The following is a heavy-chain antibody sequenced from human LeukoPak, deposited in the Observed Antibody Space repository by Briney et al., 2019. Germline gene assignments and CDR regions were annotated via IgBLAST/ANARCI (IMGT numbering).Heavy chain of an antibody. CDR2: ISGSAFST. CDR3: TKIIDYGALDASDF. V-gene: IGHV3-23*01. Sequence: SGGSLRHSCADPGFSFPSYAMATVRQAPGEGLGWVAGISGSAFSTHYADSVKGRFTISRDNSKNTLYVQMNGLEVEDTATYYCTKIIDYGALDASDFWGQGTVVIVSS. CDR1: GFSFPSYA. D-gene: IGHD4-17*01. J-gene: IGHJ3*01.